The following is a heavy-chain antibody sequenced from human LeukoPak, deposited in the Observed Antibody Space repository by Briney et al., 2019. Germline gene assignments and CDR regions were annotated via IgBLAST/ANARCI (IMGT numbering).Heavy chain of an antibody. CDR3: ARGPYDTGARHFDY. J-gene: IGHJ4*02. CDR1: GYTFTSYY. V-gene: IGHV1-69*05. D-gene: IGHD3-22*01. CDR2: IIPIFCTA. Sequence: ASVKVSCKASGYTFTSYYMHWVRQAPGQGLEWMGRIIPIFCTANYAQKFQGRVTITTDESTSTAYMELSSLRSEDTAVYYCARGPYDTGARHFDYWGQGTLVTVSS.